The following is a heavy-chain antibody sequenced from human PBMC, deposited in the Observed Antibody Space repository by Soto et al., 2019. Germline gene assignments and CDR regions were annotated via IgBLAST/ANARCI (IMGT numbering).Heavy chain of an antibody. V-gene: IGHV4-34*01. CDR2: INHSGST. CDR3: AKGGGDGSYYGMDV. J-gene: IGHJ6*02. CDR1: GGSFSGYY. D-gene: IGHD3-16*01. Sequence: PSETLSLTCAVYGGSFSGYYWSWIRQPPGKGLEWIGEINHSGSTNYNPSLKSRVTISVDTSKNQFSLKLSSVTAADTAVYYCAKGGGDGSYYGMDVWGQGTTVTVSS.